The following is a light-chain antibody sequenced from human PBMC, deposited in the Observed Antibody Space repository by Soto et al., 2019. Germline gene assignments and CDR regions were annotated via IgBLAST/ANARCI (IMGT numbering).Light chain of an antibody. CDR1: QSSLYSSNNKNY. CDR3: QQYNSMGT. J-gene: IGKJ1*01. V-gene: IGKV4-1*01. CDR2: DAS. Sequence: DIVMTQSPDSLAGSLGERATINCKSSQSSLYSSNNKNYLVWSQQKPGQSPRLLIYDASHRATGVPARFSGSGSGTEFTLTISSLQPDDFATYYCQQYNSMGTCGQGTKVDIK.